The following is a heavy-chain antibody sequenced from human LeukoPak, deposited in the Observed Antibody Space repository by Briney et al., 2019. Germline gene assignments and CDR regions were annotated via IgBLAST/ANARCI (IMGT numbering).Heavy chain of an antibody. CDR3: AKGIYSSGWSYFDY. CDR2: LNGSGITT. J-gene: IGHJ4*01. V-gene: IGHV3-23*01. CDR1: GFTFSNSA. Sequence: PGGSLRLSCAASGFTFSNSAMSWVRQAPGKGLEWVSTLNGSGITTYYADSVKGRFTISRDNSKNTLYLQMNSLRAEDTAVYYCAKGIYSSGWSYFDYWGHGTLVNVSS. D-gene: IGHD6-19*01.